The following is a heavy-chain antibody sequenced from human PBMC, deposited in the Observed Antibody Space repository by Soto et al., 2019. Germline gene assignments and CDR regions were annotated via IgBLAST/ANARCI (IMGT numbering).Heavy chain of an antibody. J-gene: IGHJ5*02. CDR2: VSGYDGKT. Sequence: ASVKVSCKASGYDFNTYGINWVRQAPGQGLELMGWVSGYDGKTTYTQKFQDRVTLTTDTSTSTAYLELRSLTSEDTAVYYCARDPHEFWTSYWFDPWGEGTPVTVSS. CDR1: GYDFNTYG. CDR3: ARDPHEFWTSYWFDP. D-gene: IGHD3-3*01. V-gene: IGHV1-18*01.